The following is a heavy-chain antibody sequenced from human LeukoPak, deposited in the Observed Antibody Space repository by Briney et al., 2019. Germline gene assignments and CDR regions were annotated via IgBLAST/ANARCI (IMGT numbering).Heavy chain of an antibody. J-gene: IGHJ3*02. CDR1: GFTFSSYA. V-gene: IGHV3-23*01. CDR3: ARDHIQYSYGFTHRAAFDI. CDR2: ISGSGGST. Sequence: GGSLRLSCAASGFTFSSYAMSWVRQAPGKGLEWVSAISGSGGSTYYADSVKGRFTISRDNSKNTLYLQMNSLRAEDTAVYYCARDHIQYSYGFTHRAAFDIWGQGTVVTVSS. D-gene: IGHD5-18*01.